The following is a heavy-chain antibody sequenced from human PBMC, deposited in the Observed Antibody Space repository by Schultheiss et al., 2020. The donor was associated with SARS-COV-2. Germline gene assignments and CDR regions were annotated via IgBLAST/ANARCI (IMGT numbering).Heavy chain of an antibody. V-gene: IGHV4-59*01. CDR3: ARGDSSGYYFGFMNY. J-gene: IGHJ4*02. Sequence: SQTLSLTCAVSGGSIRSYYWSWIRQPPGKDLEWVGYIFYSGSTNYNPSLKSRVTISVDTSKNQFSLKLSSVTAADTAVYYCARGDSSGYYFGFMNYWGQGTLVTVSS. D-gene: IGHD3-22*01. CDR1: GGSIRSYY. CDR2: IFYSGST.